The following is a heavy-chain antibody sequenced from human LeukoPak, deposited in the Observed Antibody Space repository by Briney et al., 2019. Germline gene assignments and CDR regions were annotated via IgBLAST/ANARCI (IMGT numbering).Heavy chain of an antibody. CDR2: IYYSGST. CDR3: ARVEGDYMYWFDP. Sequence: NPSQTLSLTCTVSGGPISSGGYYWSWIRQHPGKGLEWIGYIYYSGSTYYNPSLKSRVTISVDTSKNQFSLKLSSVTAADTAVYYCARVEGDYMYWFDPWGQGTLVTVSS. CDR1: GGPISSGGYY. J-gene: IGHJ5*02. V-gene: IGHV4-31*03. D-gene: IGHD4-17*01.